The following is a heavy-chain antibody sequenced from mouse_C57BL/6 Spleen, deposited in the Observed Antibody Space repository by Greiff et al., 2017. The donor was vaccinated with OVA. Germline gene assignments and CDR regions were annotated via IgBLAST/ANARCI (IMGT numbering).Heavy chain of an antibody. J-gene: IGHJ3*01. Sequence: QVQLQQPGAELVMPWASVKLSCKASGYTFTSYWMHWVKQRPGQGLEWIGEIDPSDSYTNYNQKFKGKSTLTVDKSSSTAYMQLSSLTSEDSAVYYCAYYSNYGWFAYWGQGTLVTVSA. CDR3: AYYSNYGWFAY. CDR2: IDPSDSYT. CDR1: GYTFTSYW. D-gene: IGHD2-5*01. V-gene: IGHV1-69*01.